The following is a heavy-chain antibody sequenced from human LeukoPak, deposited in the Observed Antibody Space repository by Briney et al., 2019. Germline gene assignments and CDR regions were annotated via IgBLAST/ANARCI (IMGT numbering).Heavy chain of an antibody. Sequence: GGSLRLSCAASGFTFSSHGMNWVRQAPGKGLEWVSGISPSGGITYYTDSVKGRFTISRDNAKNSLYLQMNSLRVEDTAVYYCARGGHYDYIWGRYRQKDGFDYWGQGTLVTVSS. J-gene: IGHJ4*02. CDR3: ARGGHYDYIWGRYRQKDGFDY. CDR1: GFTFSSHG. D-gene: IGHD3-16*02. CDR2: ISPSGGIT. V-gene: IGHV3-23*01.